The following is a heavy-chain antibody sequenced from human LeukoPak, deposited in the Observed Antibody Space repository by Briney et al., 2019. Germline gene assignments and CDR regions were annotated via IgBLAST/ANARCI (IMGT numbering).Heavy chain of an antibody. D-gene: IGHD2-15*01. V-gene: IGHV1-18*01. CDR2: LSAHNGNT. Sequence: ASVKVSCKASGYIFTSYGNSWVRQAPGQGLEWMGWLSAHNGNTNSAQKLQGRVTMTTDTSTSTAHMELRSLRSDDTAVYYCARDPCSGGSCHDALDIWGQGTTVTVSS. CDR3: ARDPCSGGSCHDALDI. CDR1: GYIFTSYG. J-gene: IGHJ3*02.